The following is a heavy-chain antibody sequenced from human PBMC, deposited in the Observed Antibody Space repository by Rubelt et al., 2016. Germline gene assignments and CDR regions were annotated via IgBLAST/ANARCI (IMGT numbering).Heavy chain of an antibody. Sequence: QVQLVQSGAEVKKPGSSVKVSCKASGGTFSSYAISWVRQAPGQGLEWMGRIIPILGIANYAQKFQGRVTITADESTSTAYMELSSLRSEDTAVYYCAREEGLTIFGHYGMDVWGQGTTVTVSS. CDR1: GGTFSSYA. V-gene: IGHV1-69*04. D-gene: IGHD3-3*01. CDR3: AREEGLTIFGHYGMDV. CDR2: IIPILGIA. J-gene: IGHJ6*02.